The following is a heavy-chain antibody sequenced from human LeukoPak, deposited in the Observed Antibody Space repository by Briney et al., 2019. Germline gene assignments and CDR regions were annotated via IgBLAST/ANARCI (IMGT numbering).Heavy chain of an antibody. D-gene: IGHD3-10*01. CDR3: AKNIGGLDY. V-gene: IGHV3-20*04. J-gene: IGHJ4*02. Sequence: AGGSLRLSCAASGFTFDDYGMSWVRQAPGKGLEWVSGINWNGGSTGYADSVKGRFTISRDNARNSLYLQMNSLRAEDTAVYYCAKNIGGLDYWGQGTLVTVSS. CDR1: GFTFDDYG. CDR2: INWNGGST.